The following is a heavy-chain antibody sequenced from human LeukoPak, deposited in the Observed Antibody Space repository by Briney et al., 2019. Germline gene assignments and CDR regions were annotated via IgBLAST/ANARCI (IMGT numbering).Heavy chain of an antibody. J-gene: IGHJ3*01. V-gene: IGHV3-11*05. CDR2: ISSSSSDT. CDR1: GFTFSDYF. CDR3: ARVDGLDVFDV. D-gene: IGHD2-8*01. Sequence: GGSLRLSCAASGFTFSDYFMSGSRQAPGKGLEWVSSISSSSSDTKYADSVKGRFTISRDNAKKSLYLQMNSLRAEDTAVYYCARVDGLDVFDVWGQGTAVTASS.